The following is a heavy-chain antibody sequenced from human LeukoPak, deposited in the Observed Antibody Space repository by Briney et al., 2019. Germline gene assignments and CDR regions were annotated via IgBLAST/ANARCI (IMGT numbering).Heavy chain of an antibody. J-gene: IGHJ4*02. D-gene: IGHD4-17*01. CDR3: ARFYGDYLDY. CDR2: IKQDGSEK. Sequence: PGGSLRLSCAASGFTFISYWMSWVRQAPGKGLEWVANIKQDGSEKYYVDSVKGRFTISRDNAKNSLYLQMNSLRAEDTAVYYCARFYGDYLDYWGQGTLVTVSS. V-gene: IGHV3-7*01. CDR1: GFTFISYW.